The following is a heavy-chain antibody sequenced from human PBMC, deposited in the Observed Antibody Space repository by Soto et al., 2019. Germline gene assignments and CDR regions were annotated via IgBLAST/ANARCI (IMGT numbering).Heavy chain of an antibody. Sequence: QVQLQESGPGLVKPSETLSLTCTVSGGSISNYYWSWIRQTPGKGLEWIGYIYYSGSTNYNPSLKSQVTISVDTSKNQFSLKLSSVTAADTAVYYCAREAVRDDFWSGYYSPYYYFYMNVWGKGTTVTVSS. V-gene: IGHV4-59*01. D-gene: IGHD3-3*01. J-gene: IGHJ6*03. CDR2: IYYSGST. CDR3: AREAVRDDFWSGYYSPYYYFYMNV. CDR1: GGSISNYY.